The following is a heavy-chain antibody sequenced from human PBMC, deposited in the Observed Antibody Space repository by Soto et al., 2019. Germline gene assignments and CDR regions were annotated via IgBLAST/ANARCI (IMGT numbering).Heavy chain of an antibody. D-gene: IGHD6-13*01. V-gene: IGHV4-59*12. CDR2: IYYSGST. J-gene: IGHJ4*02. Sequence: WETLSLTCSVSGDSISTYYWRWIRQTPGKGLEWIGCIYYSGSTNYNPSLKSRVTISVDTSKNQFSLKLSSVTAADTAVYYCARGKRYSSSWHHDGSFDYWGQGTLVTVSS. CDR1: GDSISTYY. CDR3: ARGKRYSSSWHHDGSFDY.